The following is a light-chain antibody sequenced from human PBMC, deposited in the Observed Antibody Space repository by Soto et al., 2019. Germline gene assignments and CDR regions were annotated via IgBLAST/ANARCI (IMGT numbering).Light chain of an antibody. Sequence: EVVMTQSPATLSVSPGEGVTLSCRASQGIGDTLAWYQHKPGQTPRLLIYDTSTRATGVPARFSGSGSGTDYTLTITNLEPEDFAIYYCQQRSNWPWTFGQGTKVDIK. J-gene: IGKJ1*01. CDR3: QQRSNWPWT. CDR2: DTS. CDR1: QGIGDT. V-gene: IGKV3D-11*01.